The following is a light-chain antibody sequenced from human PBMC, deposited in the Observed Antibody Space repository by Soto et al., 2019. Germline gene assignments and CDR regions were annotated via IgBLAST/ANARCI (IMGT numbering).Light chain of an antibody. J-gene: IGLJ1*01. Sequence: QSALAQPASVSGSPGQSITICCTGTGSDIAGYNYVSWFQQHPGKAPKLMMYQVTIRPSGVSNRFSGAKSGNTASLTISGLQAEDVAEYYCNSFTCTTSLYVFGTGTKLTVL. CDR1: GSDIAGYNY. V-gene: IGLV2-14*01. CDR2: QVT. CDR3: NSFTCTTSLYV.